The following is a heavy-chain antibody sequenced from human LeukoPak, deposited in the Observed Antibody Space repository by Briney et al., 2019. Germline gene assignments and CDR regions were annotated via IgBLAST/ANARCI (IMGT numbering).Heavy chain of an antibody. CDR2: IWYDGSNK. CDR3: ARGDGYHDADYLQH. D-gene: IGHD5-24*01. Sequence: GGSLRLSRAASGYTFSSYGMHGGRQGPGKGLGWVAVIWYDGSNKYYGGPVKGRFTISRDNSKKTLYLQMNSLRVEDTTVYYCARGDGYHDADYLQHWGQGTLVTVS. V-gene: IGHV3-33*01. CDR1: GYTFSSYG. J-gene: IGHJ1*01.